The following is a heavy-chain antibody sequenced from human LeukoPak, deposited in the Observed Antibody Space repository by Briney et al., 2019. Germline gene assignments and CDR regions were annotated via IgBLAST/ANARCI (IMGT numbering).Heavy chain of an antibody. J-gene: IGHJ6*04. CDR1: GFSVSSNY. CDR2: IYSGGST. CDR3: AIRLRYFDWNYGMDV. Sequence: GRSLRLSCAASGFSVSSNYMSWVRQAPGKGLEWVSVIYSGGSTYYADSVKGRFTISRDNSKNTLYLQMNSLRAEDTAVYYCAIRLRYFDWNYGMDVWGKGTTVTVSS. V-gene: IGHV3-53*01. D-gene: IGHD3-9*01.